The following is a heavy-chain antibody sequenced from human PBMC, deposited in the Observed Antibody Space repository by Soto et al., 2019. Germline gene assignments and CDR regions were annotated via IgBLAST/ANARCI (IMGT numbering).Heavy chain of an antibody. J-gene: IGHJ5*02. CDR2: MNPNSGNT. D-gene: IGHD6-13*01. Sequence: QVQLGQSGAEVKKPGASVKVSCKASGYTFTSYDINWVRQATGQGREWMGWMNPNSGNTGYAQKFQGRVTMTRNTSISPAYLELSSLRSEDTAVYYCTRAQQVRGFDPWGQGTLVTVSS. CDR1: GYTFTSYD. CDR3: TRAQQVRGFDP. V-gene: IGHV1-8*01.